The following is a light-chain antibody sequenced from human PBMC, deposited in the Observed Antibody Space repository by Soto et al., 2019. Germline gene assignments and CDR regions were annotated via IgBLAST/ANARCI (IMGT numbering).Light chain of an antibody. V-gene: IGLV3-21*02. CDR1: NIGGKS. J-gene: IGLJ3*02. Sequence: SYELTQPPSVSVAPGQTARITCGGNNIGGKSVHWYQQKPGQAPVLVVNDVVDRPSGIPERFSGSKSGNTATLTISRVEAGDEADYYCQVWDSSSDHVVFGGGTKLTVL. CDR2: DVV. CDR3: QVWDSSSDHVV.